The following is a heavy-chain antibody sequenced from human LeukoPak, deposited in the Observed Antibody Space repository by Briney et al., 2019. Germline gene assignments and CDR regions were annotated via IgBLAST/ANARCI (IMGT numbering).Heavy chain of an antibody. CDR2: IYYRGST. CDR1: GGSISSSSYY. D-gene: IGHD6-13*01. V-gene: IGHV4-39*06. Sequence: SETLSLTCTVSGGSISSSSYYWGWIRQPPGKGLEWLGSIYYRGSTSYNPSLKSRVTISVDTSKNQFPLKLSSVTAAATAVYYCAGDQIAAAGTLDYWGQGTLVIVSS. J-gene: IGHJ4*02. CDR3: AGDQIAAAGTLDY.